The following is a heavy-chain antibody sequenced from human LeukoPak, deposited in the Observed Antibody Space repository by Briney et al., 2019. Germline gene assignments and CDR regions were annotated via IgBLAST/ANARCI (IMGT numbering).Heavy chain of an antibody. V-gene: IGHV3-7*01. J-gene: IGHJ6*03. Sequence: GGSLRLSCAASGFTSSSYWMSWVRQAPGEGLEWVANIKQDGSEKYYVDSVKGRFTISRDNAKNSLYLQMNSLRAEDTAVYYCASYGDYYYYYMDVWGKGTTVTVSS. CDR1: GFTSSSYW. CDR2: IKQDGSEK. CDR3: ASYGDYYYYYMDV. D-gene: IGHD3-10*01.